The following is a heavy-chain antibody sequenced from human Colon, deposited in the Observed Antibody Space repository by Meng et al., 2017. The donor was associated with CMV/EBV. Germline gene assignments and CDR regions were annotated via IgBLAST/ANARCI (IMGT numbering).Heavy chain of an antibody. Sequence: ASVKVSCKASGYTFSAYYIHWVRQAPGQGLEWMGWINPDSGATNYAQKFQGRVTMTRDTSISTAYMELSRLRSDDTAVYYCARPNSVVVPAADPFDYWGQGTLVTVSS. CDR1: GYTFSAYY. J-gene: IGHJ4*02. D-gene: IGHD2-2*01. CDR3: ARPNSVVVPAADPFDY. V-gene: IGHV1-2*02. CDR2: INPDSGAT.